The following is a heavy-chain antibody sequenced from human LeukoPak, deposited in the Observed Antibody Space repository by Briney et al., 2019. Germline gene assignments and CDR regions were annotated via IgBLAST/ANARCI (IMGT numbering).Heavy chain of an antibody. Sequence: PGGSLRLSCSASGFAFNTYTIHWVRQAPGKGLEYVSAITNNGDTTYYADSVRGRFTISRDNSKNTLFLQMSFLRPEDTAVYYCVRSMFDFWGQGTLVTVSS. D-gene: IGHD2-2*01. J-gene: IGHJ4*02. V-gene: IGHV3-64D*06. CDR3: VRSMFDF. CDR2: ITNNGDTT. CDR1: GFAFNTYT.